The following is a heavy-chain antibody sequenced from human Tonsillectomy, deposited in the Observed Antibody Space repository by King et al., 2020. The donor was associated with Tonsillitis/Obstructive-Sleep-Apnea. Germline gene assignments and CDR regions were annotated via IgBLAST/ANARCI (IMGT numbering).Heavy chain of an antibody. J-gene: IGHJ4*02. D-gene: IGHD3-10*01. Sequence: QLVQSGAEVKKPGESLKISCKGSGYSLTSYWIGWVRQMPGKGLEWMGIIYPGDSDTRHSPSLQGQVTISADKSISTAYLQWSSLKASDTAMYYCARGPLARFRELHYFNYWGQGTLVTVSS. CDR2: IYPGDSDT. V-gene: IGHV5-51*01. CDR1: GYSLTSYW. CDR3: ARGPLARFRELHYFNY.